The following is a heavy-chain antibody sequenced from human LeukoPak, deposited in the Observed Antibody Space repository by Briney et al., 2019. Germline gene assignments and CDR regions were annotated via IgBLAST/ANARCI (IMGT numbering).Heavy chain of an antibody. Sequence: GGSLRLSCAASGFTFSSYGMHWVRQAPGKGLEWVAVISYDGSNKYYADSVKGRFTISRDNSKNTLYLLMNSLRAEDTAVYYCAKRSRLNWFDPWGQGTLVTVSS. D-gene: IGHD2-21*02. CDR2: ISYDGSNK. V-gene: IGHV3-30*18. J-gene: IGHJ5*02. CDR3: AKRSRLNWFDP. CDR1: GFTFSSYG.